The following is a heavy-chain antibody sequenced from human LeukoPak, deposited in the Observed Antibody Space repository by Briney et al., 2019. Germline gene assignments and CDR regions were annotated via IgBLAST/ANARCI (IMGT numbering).Heavy chain of an antibody. CDR3: AREDPLGVFDY. CDR1: GFTFSSNY. CDR2: IYSGGST. V-gene: IGHV3-53*01. D-gene: IGHD3-16*01. Sequence: GGSLRLSCAASGFTFSSNYMSSVRQAPGKGLEWVSVIYSGGSTYYADSVKGRFTISRDNSKNTLYLQMNSLRAEDTAVYYCAREDPLGVFDYWGQGTLVTVSS. J-gene: IGHJ4*02.